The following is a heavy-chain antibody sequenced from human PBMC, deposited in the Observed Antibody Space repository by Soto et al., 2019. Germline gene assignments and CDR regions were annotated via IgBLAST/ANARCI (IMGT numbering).Heavy chain of an antibody. J-gene: IGHJ6*02. D-gene: IGHD5-18*01. Sequence: QVQLVQSGAEVKKPGASVKVSCKASGYTFTSYDINWVRQATGQGLEWMGWMNPNSGNTGYAQKFQGRVTMTRNTSISTAYMELSSLRSEDTAVYYCARAEGLYTAMGSDYYGMDVWGQGTTVTVSS. CDR1: GYTFTSYD. CDR3: ARAEGLYTAMGSDYYGMDV. V-gene: IGHV1-8*01. CDR2: MNPNSGNT.